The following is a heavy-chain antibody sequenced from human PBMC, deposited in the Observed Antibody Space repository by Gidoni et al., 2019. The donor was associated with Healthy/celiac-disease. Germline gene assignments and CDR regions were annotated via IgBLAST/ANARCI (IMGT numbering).Heavy chain of an antibody. V-gene: IGHV3-30*18. D-gene: IGHD1-26*01. CDR1: GFTFRSHG. CDR2: ISYDGSNK. J-gene: IGHJ6*02. Sequence: QVQLVESGGGVVQPGRSLRLSCAASGFTFRSHGMHWVRQAPGKGLEWVAVISYDGSNKYYADSVKGRFTISRDNSKNTLYLQMNSLRAEDTAVYYCAKREGQHSEVGYYYYGMDVWGQGTTVTVSS. CDR3: AKREGQHSEVGYYYYGMDV.